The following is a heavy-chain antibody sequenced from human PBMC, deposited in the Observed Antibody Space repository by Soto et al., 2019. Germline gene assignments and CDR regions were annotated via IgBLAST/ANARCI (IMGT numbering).Heavy chain of an antibody. J-gene: IGHJ6*02. CDR3: AREAPMDV. CDR2: LWSAGNT. V-gene: IGHV3-53*02. Sequence: DVVLVETGGGLIQPGGSLRLSCVASGFTVSSKYMSWVRQAPGKGLEWVSVLWSAGNTYYADSVRGRFTISRDSSKNTLYLEMSSLRADETAVYYCAREAPMDVWGQVTTVIVSS. CDR1: GFTVSSKY.